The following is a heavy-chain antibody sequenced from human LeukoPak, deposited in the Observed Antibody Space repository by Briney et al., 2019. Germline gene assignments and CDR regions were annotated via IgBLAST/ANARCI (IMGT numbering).Heavy chain of an antibody. Sequence: PGGSLRLSCAATGFTFSSYGMHWVRQAPGKGLEWVAVIWYDGSNKYYADSVKGRFTISRDNSKNTLYLQMNSLRAEDTAVYYCARALPEGLVVVTAIGNWFDPWGQGTLVTVSS. CDR1: GFTFSSYG. J-gene: IGHJ5*02. V-gene: IGHV3-33*01. CDR2: IWYDGSNK. CDR3: ARALPEGLVVVTAIGNWFDP. D-gene: IGHD2-21*02.